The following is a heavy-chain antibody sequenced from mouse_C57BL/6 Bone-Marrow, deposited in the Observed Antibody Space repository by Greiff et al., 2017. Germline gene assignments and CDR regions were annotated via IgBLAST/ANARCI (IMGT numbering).Heavy chain of an antibody. CDR3: ARHERYYDYEGYFDY. V-gene: IGHV1-62-2*01. J-gene: IGHJ2*01. Sequence: VQLQQSGAELVKPGASVKLSCKASGYIFTEYTIHWVKQRSGQGLEWIGWFYPGSGSIKYNERFKYKATLTADKSSNTVYMELSRLTSEDSAVYFSARHERYYDYEGYFDYWGQGTTLTVSS. D-gene: IGHD2-4*01. CDR1: GYIFTEYT. CDR2: FYPGSGSI.